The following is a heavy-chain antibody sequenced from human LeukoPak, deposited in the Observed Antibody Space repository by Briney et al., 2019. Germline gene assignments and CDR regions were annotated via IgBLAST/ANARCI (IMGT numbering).Heavy chain of an antibody. Sequence: EPSETLSLTCTVSGGSISSYYWSWIRQPPGKGLEWIGYIYYSGSTNYNPSLKSRVTISVDMSKNQFSLKLSSVTAADTAVYYCASVLVTDGSSDYFDYWGQGTLVSVSS. V-gene: IGHV4-59*01. J-gene: IGHJ4*02. CDR1: GGSISSYY. D-gene: IGHD6-6*01. CDR3: ASVLVTDGSSDYFDY. CDR2: IYYSGST.